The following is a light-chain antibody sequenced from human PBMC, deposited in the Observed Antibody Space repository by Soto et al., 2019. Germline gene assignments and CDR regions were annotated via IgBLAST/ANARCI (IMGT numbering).Light chain of an antibody. CDR2: AAS. Sequence: DIQMTHSPPSLSASVGHRFTISCRASQSISSYLNWYQQKTGKAPKIMIYAASSLHSGVPARFSGSGYGTDFNLTISSLQTEDFAIYYCQQSYSTPWTFGQGTKVDIK. V-gene: IGKV1-39*01. CDR1: QSISSY. J-gene: IGKJ1*01. CDR3: QQSYSTPWT.